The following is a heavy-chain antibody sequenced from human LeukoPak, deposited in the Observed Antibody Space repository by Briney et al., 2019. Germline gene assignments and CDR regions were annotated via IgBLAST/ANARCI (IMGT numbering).Heavy chain of an antibody. CDR1: GFALSTSGMF. J-gene: IGHJ6*04. CDR3: ARTRRSGYDYGSYYYYGMDV. CDR2: IDCHDDK. V-gene: IGHV2-70*01. D-gene: IGHD5-12*01. Sequence: ESGPALVKPTQTLTLTCTFSGFALSTSGMFVGWIGQPPGKALEWLALIDCHDDKYYSTSLQTRLTICQDTSKHQVVLTMTNMDPVDTATYYCARTRRSGYDYGSYYYYGMDVWGKGTTVTVSS.